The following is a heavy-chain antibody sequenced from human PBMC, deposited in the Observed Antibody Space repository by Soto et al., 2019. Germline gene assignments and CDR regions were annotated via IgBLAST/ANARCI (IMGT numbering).Heavy chain of an antibody. CDR1: GYTFTSYG. V-gene: IGHV1-18*01. Sequence: ASVKVSCKASGYTFTSYGISWGRQAPGQGLEWMGWISAYNGNTNYAQKLQGRVTMTTDTSTSTAYMELRSLRSDDTAVYYCARDEQYCSGGSCYLPTSNWFDPWGQGTLVTVSS. J-gene: IGHJ5*02. CDR3: ARDEQYCSGGSCYLPTSNWFDP. CDR2: ISAYNGNT. D-gene: IGHD2-15*01.